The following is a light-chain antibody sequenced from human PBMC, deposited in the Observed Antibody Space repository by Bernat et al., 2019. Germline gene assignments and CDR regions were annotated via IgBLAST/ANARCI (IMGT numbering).Light chain of an antibody. Sequence: QSALTQPRSVSGSPGQSVAISCTGTSSDVGGYNYVSGYQQHPGKAPKLMIYDVSKRPSGVPDRFSGSKSGNTASLTISGRQAEDEADYYCCSYAGSYTHYVFGAGTKVTVL. CDR2: DVS. CDR3: CSYAGSYTHYV. J-gene: IGLJ1*01. CDR1: SSDVGGYNY. V-gene: IGLV2-11*01.